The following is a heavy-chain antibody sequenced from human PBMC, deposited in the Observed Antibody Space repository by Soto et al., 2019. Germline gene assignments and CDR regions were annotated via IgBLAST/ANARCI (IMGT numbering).Heavy chain of an antibody. Sequence: EVQLVESGGGLVQPGGSLRLSCAASGFTVSSNYMSWVRQAPGKGLEWVSVIYSGGSTYYADSVKGRFTISRDNSKNTLYLQMNSLRAEDTAVYYCARGIAVAGTSDSYYFDSWGQGTLVTVSS. J-gene: IGHJ4*02. CDR2: IYSGGST. CDR3: ARGIAVAGTSDSYYFDS. V-gene: IGHV3-66*01. D-gene: IGHD6-19*01. CDR1: GFTVSSNY.